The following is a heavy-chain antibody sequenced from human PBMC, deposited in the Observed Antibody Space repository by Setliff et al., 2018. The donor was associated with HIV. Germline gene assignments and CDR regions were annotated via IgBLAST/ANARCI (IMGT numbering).Heavy chain of an antibody. D-gene: IGHD1-26*01. CDR3: ARERGIVGAGNYMDV. J-gene: IGHJ6*03. CDR1: GYTFTSHY. V-gene: IGHV1-69*13. Sequence: SVKVSCKASGYTFTSHYLHWVRQAPGQGLEWMGGIIPIFGTANYAQKFQGRVTITADESTSTAYMELSSLRSEDTAVYYCARERGIVGAGNYMDVWGKGTTVTVSS. CDR2: IIPIFGTA.